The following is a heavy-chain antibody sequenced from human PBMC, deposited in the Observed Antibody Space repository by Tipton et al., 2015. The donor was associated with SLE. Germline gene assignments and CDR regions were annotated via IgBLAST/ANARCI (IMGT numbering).Heavy chain of an antibody. CDR1: GFTFSSYS. D-gene: IGHD5-18*01. Sequence: SLRLSCAASGFTFSSYSMNWVRQAPGKGLEWVSYISSSSSTIYYADSVKGRFTISRDNAKNSLYLQMNSLRAEDTALYYCASQYSYGPDAFDIWGQGTMVTVSS. V-gene: IGHV3-48*04. CDR3: ASQYSYGPDAFDI. J-gene: IGHJ3*02. CDR2: ISSSSSTI.